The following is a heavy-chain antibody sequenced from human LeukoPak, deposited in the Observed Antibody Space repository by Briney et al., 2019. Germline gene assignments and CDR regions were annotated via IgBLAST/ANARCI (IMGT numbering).Heavy chain of an antibody. CDR2: ITGSGGST. V-gene: IGHV3-23*01. CDR1: GFTFSSYA. Sequence: PGGSLRLSCAASGFTFSSYAMSWVRQAPGKGLEWVSAITGSGGSTYHADSVRGRFTISRDNSKETLYLQMDSLRVGDTAVYYCAKGSSSSRPYYFDYWGQGTLVTVSS. D-gene: IGHD6-6*01. J-gene: IGHJ4*02. CDR3: AKGSSSSRPYYFDY.